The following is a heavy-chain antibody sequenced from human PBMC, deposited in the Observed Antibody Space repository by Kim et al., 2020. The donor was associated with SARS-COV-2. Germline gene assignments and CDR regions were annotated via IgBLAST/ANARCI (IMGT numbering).Heavy chain of an antibody. J-gene: IGHJ6*02. D-gene: IGHD2-2*01. CDR3: ARALAPPDKYCSSTSCAHGNDDYYGMDV. V-gene: IGHV1-2*04. CDR2: INPNSGGT. Sequence: ASVTVSCKASGYTFTGYYMHWVRQAPGQGLEWMGWINPNSGGTNYAQKFQGWVTMTRDTSISTAYMELSRLRSDDTAVYYCARALAPPDKYCSSTSCAHGNDDYYGMDVWGQGTTVTVSS. CDR1: GYTFTGYY.